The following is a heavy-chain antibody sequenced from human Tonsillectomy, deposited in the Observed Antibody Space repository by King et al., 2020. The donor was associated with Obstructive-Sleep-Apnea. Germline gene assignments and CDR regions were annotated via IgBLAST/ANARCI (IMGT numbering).Heavy chain of an antibody. J-gene: IGHJ4*02. CDR3: ARHGAYSSGYYYFDY. CDR1: VGSISSYY. V-gene: IGHV4-59*08. D-gene: IGHD3-22*01. CDR2: IYYSGST. Sequence: QLQESGPGLVKPSETLSLTCTVSVGSISSYYWSWIRQPPGKGLEWIGDIYYSGSTNYNPSLNIRVTILVDTSKNKFSLKRSSVTAADTAIYYCARHGAYSSGYYYFDYWGQGTLVTVSS.